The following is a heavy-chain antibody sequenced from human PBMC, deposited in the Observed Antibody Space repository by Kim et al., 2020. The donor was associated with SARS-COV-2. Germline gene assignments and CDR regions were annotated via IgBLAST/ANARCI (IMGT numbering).Heavy chain of an antibody. J-gene: IGHJ4*02. CDR3: ARGGPNWALDHDY. D-gene: IGHD1-1*01. Sequence: SVKVSCKASGGTFSSYAISWVRQAPGQGLEWMGGIIPIFGTANYAQKFQGRVTITADESTSTAYMELSSLRSEDTAVYYCARGGPNWALDHDYWGQGTLVTVSS. CDR2: IIPIFGTA. CDR1: GGTFSSYA. V-gene: IGHV1-69*13.